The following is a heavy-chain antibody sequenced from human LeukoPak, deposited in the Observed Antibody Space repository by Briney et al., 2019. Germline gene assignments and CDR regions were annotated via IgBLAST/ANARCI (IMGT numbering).Heavy chain of an antibody. CDR2: ISDDGGST. Sequence: GGSLRLCCAAAGFTFRSYAMSWVRQAPGKGLEWVSAISDDGGSTYYADSVKGRFTISRDNSKNTLFLQMNSLRAEDTAVYYCARACSGGSCYVAAFDMWGRGTMVTVSS. CDR3: ARACSGGSCYVAAFDM. V-gene: IGHV3-23*01. D-gene: IGHD2-15*01. CDR1: GFTFRSYA. J-gene: IGHJ3*02.